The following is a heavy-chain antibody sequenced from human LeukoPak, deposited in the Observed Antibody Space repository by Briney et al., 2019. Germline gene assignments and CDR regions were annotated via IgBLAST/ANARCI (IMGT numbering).Heavy chain of an antibody. J-gene: IGHJ4*02. V-gene: IGHV1-69*05. CDR3: AIDVEMATFYFDY. CDR1: GGTFSSYA. Sequence: SVKVSCKASGGTFSSYAISWVRQAPGQGLEWMGGIIPIFGTANYAQKFQGRVTITTDESTSTAYMELSSLRSEDTAVYYCAIDVEMATFYFDYWGQGTLVTVSS. CDR2: IIPIFGTA. D-gene: IGHD5-24*01.